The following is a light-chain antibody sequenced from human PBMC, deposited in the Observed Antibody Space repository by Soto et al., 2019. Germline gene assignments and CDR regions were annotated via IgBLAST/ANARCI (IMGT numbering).Light chain of an antibody. CDR1: SCDVGKYTL. CDR3: CLYAGNRV. Sequence: QSALTQPASVSGSPGQSITISCTGTSCDVGKYTLVSWYQHHPGKAPKLMIYEVSKRPSGVSNRFSAGKSGNTASLTISGFQAEDEADYYCCLYAGNRVFGGGTKLTVL. V-gene: IGLV2-23*02. CDR2: EVS. J-gene: IGLJ2*01.